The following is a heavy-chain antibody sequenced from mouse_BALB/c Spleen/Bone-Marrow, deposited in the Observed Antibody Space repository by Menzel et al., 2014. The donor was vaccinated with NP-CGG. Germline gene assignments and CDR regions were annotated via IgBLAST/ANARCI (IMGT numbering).Heavy chain of an antibody. Sequence: VQLQQSGAELLKPGASVKLSCKTSGYTFTNYWIQWVKQRPGQGLGWIGEIFPGTGTTYYNEKFKGKATLTIDTSSSTAYMQLSSLTSEDSAVYFCARHYYGSSDAMDYWGQGTSVTVSS. CDR1: GYTFTNYW. CDR3: ARHYYGSSDAMDY. V-gene: IGHV1S132*01. CDR2: IFPGTGTT. D-gene: IGHD1-1*01. J-gene: IGHJ4*01.